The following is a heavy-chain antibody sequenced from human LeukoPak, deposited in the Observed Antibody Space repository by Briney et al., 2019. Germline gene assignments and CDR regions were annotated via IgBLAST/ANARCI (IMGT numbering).Heavy chain of an antibody. CDR3: TTAYYDILLGEYYFDY. J-gene: IGHJ4*02. CDR1: GFPFSNAW. V-gene: IGHV3-15*01. CDR2: IKGKTDGGTT. D-gene: IGHD3-9*01. Sequence: GSLRLSCAASGFPFSNAWMSWVRQAPGKGLEWVGRIKGKTDGGTTDYAAPVKGRFTISRDDSKNTLYLQMNSLKTEDTAVYYCTTAYYDILLGEYYFDYWGQGTLVTVSS.